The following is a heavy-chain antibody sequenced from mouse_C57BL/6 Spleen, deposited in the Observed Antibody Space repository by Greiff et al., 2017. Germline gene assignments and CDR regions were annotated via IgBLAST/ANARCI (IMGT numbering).Heavy chain of an antibody. CDR3: ARTVIPTGGMVY. Sequence: VQLQQPGAELARPGASVKLSCKASGYTFPSYGISWVKQRTGQGLEWIGEIYPRSGKTYYNEKFKGQATLTADKSSSTAYMELRSLSSEDSAVYFFARTVIPTGGMVYWGPGTSVTVSS. V-gene: IGHV1-81*01. D-gene: IGHD5-1-1*01. CDR1: GYTFPSYG. CDR2: IYPRSGKT. J-gene: IGHJ4*01.